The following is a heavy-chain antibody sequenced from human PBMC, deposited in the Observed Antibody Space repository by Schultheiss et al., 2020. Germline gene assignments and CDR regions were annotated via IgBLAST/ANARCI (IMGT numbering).Heavy chain of an antibody. V-gene: IGHV3-23*01. D-gene: IGHD6-13*01. CDR1: GFTFSSYA. J-gene: IGHJ4*02. CDR2: ISGSGGST. Sequence: GGSLRLSCAASGFTFSSYAMSWVRQAPGKGLEWVSAISGSGGSTYYADSVKGRFTISRDNSKNTLYLQMNSLRAEDTAVYYCAKVSFGSIAAAGIDYWGQGTLVNVSS. CDR3: AKVSFGSIAAAGIDY.